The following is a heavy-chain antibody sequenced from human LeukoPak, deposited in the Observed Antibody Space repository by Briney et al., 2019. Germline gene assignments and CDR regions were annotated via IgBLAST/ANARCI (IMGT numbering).Heavy chain of an antibody. J-gene: IGHJ4*02. Sequence: SQTLSLTCTVSGGSISSGSCYWSWIRQPAGKGLEWIGRIYTSGSTNYNPSLKSRVTISVDTSKNQFSLKLSSVTAADTAVYYCARAPGGSYYPAPFDYWGQRTLVTVSS. D-gene: IGHD1-26*01. CDR2: IYTSGST. V-gene: IGHV4-61*02. CDR3: ARAPGGSYYPAPFDY. CDR1: GGSISSGSCY.